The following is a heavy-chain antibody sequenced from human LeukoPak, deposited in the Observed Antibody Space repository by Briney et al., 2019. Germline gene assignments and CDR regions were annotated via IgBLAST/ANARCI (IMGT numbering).Heavy chain of an antibody. CDR3: AREGMELWPTYSYYYMDV. J-gene: IGHJ6*03. CDR1: GFTFDDYG. Sequence: PGGSLRLSRAASGFTFDDYGMSWVRQAPGKGLEWVSGINWNGGSTGYADSVKGRFTISRDNAKNSLYLQMNSLRAEDTALYYCAREGMELWPTYSYYYMDVWGKGTTVTVSS. CDR2: INWNGGST. D-gene: IGHD5-18*01. V-gene: IGHV3-20*04.